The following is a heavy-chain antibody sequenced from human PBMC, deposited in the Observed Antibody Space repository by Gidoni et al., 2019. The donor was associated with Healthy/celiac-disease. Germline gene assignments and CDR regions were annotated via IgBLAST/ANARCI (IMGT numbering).Heavy chain of an antibody. CDR2: IYYSGST. J-gene: IGHJ4*02. CDR1: GGSISSSY. Sequence: QVQLQESGPGLVKPSETLSLPCTVSGGSISSSYWSWIRQPPGKGLEWIGYIYYSGSTNYNPSLKSRVTISVDTSKNQFSLKLSSVTAADTAVYYCASGWEPDFFDYWGQGTLVTVSS. D-gene: IGHD1-26*01. V-gene: IGHV4-59*01. CDR3: ASGWEPDFFDY.